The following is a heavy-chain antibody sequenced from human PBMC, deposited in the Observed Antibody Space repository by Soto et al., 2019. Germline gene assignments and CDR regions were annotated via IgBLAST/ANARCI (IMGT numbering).Heavy chain of an antibody. Sequence: SETLSLTCTVSGGSISSYYWSWIRQPPGKGLEWIGYIYYSGSTNYNPSLKSRVTISVDTSKNQFSLKLSSVTAADTAVYYCARVTYYDFWSGYLYSNWFDPWGQGTLVTVS. CDR2: IYYSGST. V-gene: IGHV4-59*01. D-gene: IGHD3-3*01. CDR3: ARVTYYDFWSGYLYSNWFDP. J-gene: IGHJ5*02. CDR1: GGSISSYY.